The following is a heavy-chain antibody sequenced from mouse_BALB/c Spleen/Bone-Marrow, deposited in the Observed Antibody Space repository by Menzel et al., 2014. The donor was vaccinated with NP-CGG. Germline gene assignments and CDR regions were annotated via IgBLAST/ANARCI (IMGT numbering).Heavy chain of an antibody. CDR2: ISGYCGGA. Sequence: VQLQESGAELVRPGVSVKISCKGSGYTFTDYAIHWVKQSHAKSLEWIGLISGYCGGAIYNQKFKGKATMTVDKSSRTAYMDLARLTSEDSAIYYCARSGKVRNAMDYWGQGTSVTVSS. CDR3: ARSGKVRNAMDY. V-gene: IGHV1-67*01. CDR1: GYTFTDYA. J-gene: IGHJ4*01. D-gene: IGHD2-14*01.